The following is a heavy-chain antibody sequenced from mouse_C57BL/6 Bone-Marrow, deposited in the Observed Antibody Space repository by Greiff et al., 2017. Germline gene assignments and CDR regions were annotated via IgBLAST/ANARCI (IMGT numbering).Heavy chain of an antibody. V-gene: IGHV1-50*01. CDR3: ARGGYYGSYFDY. Sequence: QVQLQQPGAELVKPGASVKLSCKASGYTFTSYWMQWVKQRPGQGLEWIGEIDPSDSYTNYNQQFKGKATLTVDTSSSTAYMQLSSLTSEDSAVYYCARGGYYGSYFDYWGQGTTLTVSS. CDR1: GYTFTSYW. J-gene: IGHJ2*01. CDR2: IDPSDSYT. D-gene: IGHD1-1*01.